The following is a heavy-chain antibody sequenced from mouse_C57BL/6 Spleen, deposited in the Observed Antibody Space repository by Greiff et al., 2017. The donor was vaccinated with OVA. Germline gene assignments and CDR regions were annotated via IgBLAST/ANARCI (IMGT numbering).Heavy chain of an antibody. CDR1: GYTFTSYW. D-gene: IGHD4-1*01. CDR3: ARGPRTGTRYYFDY. V-gene: IGHV1-69*01. CDR2: IDPSDSYT. Sequence: QVQLQQPGAELVMPGASVKLSCKASGYTFTSYWMHWVKQRPGQGLEWIGEIDPSDSYTNYNQKFKGKSTLTVDKSSSTAYMQLSSLTSEDSAVYYCARGPRTGTRYYFDYWGQGTTLTVSS. J-gene: IGHJ2*01.